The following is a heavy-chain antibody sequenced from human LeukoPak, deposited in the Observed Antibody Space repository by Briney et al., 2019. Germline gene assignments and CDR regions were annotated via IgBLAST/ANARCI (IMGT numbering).Heavy chain of an antibody. D-gene: IGHD3-22*01. Sequence: GGSLRLSCAASGFTFSTYGMHWVRQAPGKGLEWVAVVLFDGSKKYYEDSVKGRFTISRDNAKNSLYLQMNSLRAEDTAVYYCARDYYDSSGYSYDAFDIWGQGRMVTVSS. CDR3: ARDYYDSSGYSYDAFDI. V-gene: IGHV3-30*03. CDR2: VLFDGSKK. J-gene: IGHJ3*02. CDR1: GFTFSTYG.